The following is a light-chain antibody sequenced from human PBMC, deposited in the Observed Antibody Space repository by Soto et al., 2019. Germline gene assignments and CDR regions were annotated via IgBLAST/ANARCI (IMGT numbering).Light chain of an antibody. V-gene: IGLV2-14*01. CDR1: SSDVGGYNY. Sequence: QSVLTQPASVSGSPGQSITISCTGNSSDVGGYNYVSWYQQHPGKAPKLLICDVSNRPSGVSNRFSGSKSGNTASLTISGLQAEDESDYYCSSYTSSSPLFGGGTKLTVL. J-gene: IGLJ2*01. CDR3: SSYTSSSPL. CDR2: DVS.